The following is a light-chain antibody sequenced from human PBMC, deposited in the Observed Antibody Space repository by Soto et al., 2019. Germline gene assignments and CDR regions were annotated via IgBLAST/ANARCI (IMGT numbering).Light chain of an antibody. CDR3: SSYTTSSTWV. J-gene: IGLJ3*02. CDR1: SSDVGGYNY. Sequence: QSALTQPDSVSGSPGQSITISCTGTSSDVGGYNYVSWFQQHPGKAPKLMIFEVSNRPSGVSNRFSGSKSGNTASLTISGLQAEDEADYYCSSYTTSSTWVFGGGTKLTVL. V-gene: IGLV2-14*01. CDR2: EVS.